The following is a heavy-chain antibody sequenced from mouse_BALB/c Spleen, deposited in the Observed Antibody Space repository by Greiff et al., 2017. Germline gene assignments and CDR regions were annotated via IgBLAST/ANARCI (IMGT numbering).Heavy chain of an antibody. CDR1: GYTFTSYY. CDR3: ARGDYRYDGGDFVDY. J-gene: IGHJ2*01. CDR2: IYPGNVNT. Sequence: QVQLQQSGPELVKPGASVRISCKASGYTFTSYYIHWVKQRPGQGLEWIGWIYPGNVNTKYNEKFKGKATLTADKSSSTAYMQLSSLTSEDSAVYFCARGDYRYDGGDFVDYWGQGTTLTVSS. D-gene: IGHD2-14*01. V-gene: IGHV1S56*01.